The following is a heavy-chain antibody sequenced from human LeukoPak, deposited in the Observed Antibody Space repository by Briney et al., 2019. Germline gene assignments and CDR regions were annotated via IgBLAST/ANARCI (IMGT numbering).Heavy chain of an antibody. CDR2: IYSGGST. CDR3: ARDRPQQWLVRGQRGYYYYMDV. J-gene: IGHJ6*03. Sequence: GGSLRLSCAASGFTVSSNYMSWVRQAPGKELEGVSVIYSGGSTYYADSVKGRFTISRDIAKNSLYLQMNSLRAEDTAVYYCARDRPQQWLVRGQRGYYYYMDVWGKGTTVTISS. CDR1: GFTVSSNY. V-gene: IGHV3-66*01. D-gene: IGHD6-19*01.